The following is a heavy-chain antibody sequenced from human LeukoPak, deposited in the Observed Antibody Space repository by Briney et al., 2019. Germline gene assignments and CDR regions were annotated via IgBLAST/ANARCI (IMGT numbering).Heavy chain of an antibody. J-gene: IGHJ4*02. CDR3: ARDWGQRGVGATLAN. V-gene: IGHV3-23*01. D-gene: IGHD1-26*01. Sequence: GGSLRLSCAASGFTLSSYAMSWVRQAPGKGLQWVSGISSSGGSTYYVDSVKGRFTISRDNFKNTVDLQVSGLKEEDTAVYYCARDWGQRGVGATLANWGQGTLVIVSS. CDR1: GFTLSSYA. CDR2: ISSSGGST.